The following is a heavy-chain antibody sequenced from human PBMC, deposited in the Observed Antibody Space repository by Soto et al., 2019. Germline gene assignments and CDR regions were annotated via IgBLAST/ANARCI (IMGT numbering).Heavy chain of an antibody. V-gene: IGHV1-46*01. J-gene: IGHJ6*02. D-gene: IGHD1-7*01. CDR2: INPSGGST. Sequence: ASVKVSCKASGYTFSNYYMHWVRQAPGQGLEWMGIINPSGGSTSYAQKFQGRVTMTRDTSTSTVYMELSSLRSEDTAVYYCARRQTGTARYGMDVWGQGTTVTVTS. CDR3: ARRQTGTARYGMDV. CDR1: GYTFSNYY.